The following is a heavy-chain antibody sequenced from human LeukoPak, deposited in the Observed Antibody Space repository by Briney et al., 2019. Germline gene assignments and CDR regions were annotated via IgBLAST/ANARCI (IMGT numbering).Heavy chain of an antibody. CDR3: ATYVDTAMVVDAFDI. J-gene: IGHJ3*02. V-gene: IGHV1-69*01. CDR2: IIPIFGTA. CDR1: GGTFSSYA. D-gene: IGHD5-18*01. Sequence: GALVKVSCKASGGTFSSYAISWVRQAPGQGLEWMGGIIPIFGTANYAQKFQGRVTITADESTSTAYMELSSLRSEDTAVYYCATYVDTAMVVDAFDIWGQGTMVTVSS.